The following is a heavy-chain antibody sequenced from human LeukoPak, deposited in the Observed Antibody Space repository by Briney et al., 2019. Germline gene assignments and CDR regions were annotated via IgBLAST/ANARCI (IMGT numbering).Heavy chain of an antibody. Sequence: NHGESLKISCKGSGYSFNTYWIGWVRQMPGKGLEWMGIIYPGDSDTRYSPSFQGQVTISADKSISTAYLQWSSLKASDTAMYYCAREDSGSYRDHTSDWFDPWGQGTLVTVSS. J-gene: IGHJ5*02. CDR3: AREDSGSYRDHTSDWFDP. V-gene: IGHV5-51*01. D-gene: IGHD1-26*01. CDR2: IYPGDSDT. CDR1: GYSFNTYW.